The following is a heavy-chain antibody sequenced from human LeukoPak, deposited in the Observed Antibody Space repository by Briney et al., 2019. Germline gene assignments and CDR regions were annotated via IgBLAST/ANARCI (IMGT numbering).Heavy chain of an antibody. V-gene: IGHV3-7*05. CDR1: GFTFSRYW. CDR2: IKPDGSEK. J-gene: IGHJ4*02. Sequence: GESLKISCAASGFTFSRYWMTWVRQTPGKGLEWVANIKPDGSEKYYVDSVKGRFTISRDNAKNSLYLQMNSLRAEDTAVYYCARPVYGGSRLGYWGQGTLVTVSS. CDR3: ARPVYGGSRLGY. D-gene: IGHD4-23*01.